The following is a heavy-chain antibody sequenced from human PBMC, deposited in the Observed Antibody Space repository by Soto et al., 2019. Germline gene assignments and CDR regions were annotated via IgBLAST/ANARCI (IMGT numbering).Heavy chain of an antibody. CDR2: ISFDGSNK. V-gene: IGHV3-30*18. J-gene: IGHJ4*02. CDR3: AKERSGYSGYDYSFDY. Sequence: QVQLVESGGGVVQPGRSLRLSCAASKFIFNSYGMHWVRQAPGKGLEWVAMISFDGSNKYYAESVKGRFTISRDNSKNTVYLQMNSLRGEDTAVYYCAKERSGYSGYDYSFDYWGQGTLVTVSS. D-gene: IGHD5-12*01. CDR1: KFIFNSYG.